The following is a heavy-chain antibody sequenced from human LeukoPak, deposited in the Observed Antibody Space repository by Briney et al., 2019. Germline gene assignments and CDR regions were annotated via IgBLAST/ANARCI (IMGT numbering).Heavy chain of an antibody. D-gene: IGHD4-23*01. CDR2: ISSNGGST. CDR3: SRWSFENDAFDI. Sequence: GGSLRLSCSASGFTFSSYAMHWVRQAPGKGLEYVSAISSNGGSTYYADSVKGRFAISRDNSKNTLYLQMSSLRAEDTAVYYCSRWSFENDAFDIWGQGTMVTVSS. CDR1: GFTFSSYA. J-gene: IGHJ3*02. V-gene: IGHV3-64D*06.